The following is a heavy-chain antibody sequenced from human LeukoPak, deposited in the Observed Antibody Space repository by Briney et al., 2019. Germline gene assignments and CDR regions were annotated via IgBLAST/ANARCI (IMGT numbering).Heavy chain of an antibody. V-gene: IGHV4-39*01. D-gene: IGHD3-3*01. CDR3: ARCGYYDFWSGYNPATFDY. J-gene: IGHJ4*02. CDR1: SGSISSSSYY. Sequence: SKTLSPTCTVSSGSISSSSYYWGWIRQPPGKGLEWIGSIYYSGSTYYKPSLKSRVTISVDTSKNQFSLKLSSVTAADTAVYYCARCGYYDFWSGYNPATFDYWGQGTLVTVSS. CDR2: IYYSGST.